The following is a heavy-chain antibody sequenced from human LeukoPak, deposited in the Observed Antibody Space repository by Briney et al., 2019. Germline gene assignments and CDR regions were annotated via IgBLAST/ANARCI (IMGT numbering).Heavy chain of an antibody. D-gene: IGHD3-22*01. CDR2: IRSKAYGGTT. Sequence: PGRSLRLSCTDSGFTFGDYAMSWFRQAPGKGLERVGFIRSKAYGGTTEYAASVKGRFTISRDDSKSIAYLQMNSLKTEDTAVYYCSILSGYRFDYWGQGTLVTVSS. CDR1: GFTFGDYA. CDR3: SILSGYRFDY. V-gene: IGHV3-49*03. J-gene: IGHJ4*02.